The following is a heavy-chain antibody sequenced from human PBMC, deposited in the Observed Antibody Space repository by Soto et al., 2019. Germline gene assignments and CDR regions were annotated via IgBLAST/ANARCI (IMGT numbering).Heavy chain of an antibody. CDR2: IYPSDSDT. V-gene: IGHV5-51*01. CDR3: ARGGVSTQTFDY. D-gene: IGHD3-3*01. CDR1: GYNFAGYW. Sequence: CESLKISCKGSGYNFAGYWFAWVRQMPGKGLELMGIIYPSDSDTRYRPSFQGQATISADKSISSAYLQWSSLRASDTAMYYCARGGVSTQTFDYWGQGTSVTVSS. J-gene: IGHJ4*02.